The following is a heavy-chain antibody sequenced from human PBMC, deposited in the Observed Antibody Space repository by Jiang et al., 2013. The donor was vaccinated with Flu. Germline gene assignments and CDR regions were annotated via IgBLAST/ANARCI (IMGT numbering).Heavy chain of an antibody. V-gene: IGHV1-69*01. D-gene: IGHD1-14*01. CDR3: ARDPARNRPSQYGAKLGYWYFDL. J-gene: IGHJ2*01. CDR1: GGTFSSYA. Sequence: QSGAEVKKPGSSVKVSCKASGGTFSSYAISWVRQAPGQGLEWMGGIIPIFGTANYAQKFQGRVTITADESTSTAYMELSSLRSEDTAVYYCARDPARNRPSQYGAKLGYWYFDLWGRGTLVTVSS. CDR2: IIPIFGTA.